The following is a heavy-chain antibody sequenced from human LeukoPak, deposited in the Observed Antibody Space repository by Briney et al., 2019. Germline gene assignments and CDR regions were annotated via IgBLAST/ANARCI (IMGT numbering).Heavy chain of an antibody. J-gene: IGHJ4*02. CDR2: INPNSGGT. CDR3: ARGMGVVGANPRAY. D-gene: IGHD1-26*01. CDR1: GYTFTGYY. Sequence: ASVKVSCKASGYTFTGYYMHWVRQAPGQGLEWMGRINPNSGGTNYAQKFQGRVTMTRDTSISTAYMELSRQRSDDTAVYYCARGMGVVGANPRAYWGQGTLVTVSS. V-gene: IGHV1-2*06.